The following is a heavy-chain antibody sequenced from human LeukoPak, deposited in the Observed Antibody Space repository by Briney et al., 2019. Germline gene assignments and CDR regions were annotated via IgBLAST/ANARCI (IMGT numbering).Heavy chain of an antibody. CDR3: ARDGSTSFRGMDV. CDR1: GGSISSYY. Sequence: SETLSLTCTVSGGSISSYYWSWIRQPPGKGLEWIGYIYYSGSTNYNPSLKSRVTISVDTSKNQFSLKLSSVTAADTAVYYCARDGSTSFRGMDVWGQGTTVTVSS. D-gene: IGHD2-2*01. J-gene: IGHJ6*02. V-gene: IGHV4-59*01. CDR2: IYYSGST.